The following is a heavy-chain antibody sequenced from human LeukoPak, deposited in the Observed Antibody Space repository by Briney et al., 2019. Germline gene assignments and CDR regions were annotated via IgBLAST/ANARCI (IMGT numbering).Heavy chain of an antibody. V-gene: IGHV4-59*11. CDR2: IFYSGST. J-gene: IGHJ5*02. CDR3: ARNLGEYDYGDYGWFDP. D-gene: IGHD4-17*01. Sequence: SETLSLTCTVSGGSISGHYWSWIRQSPGKGLEWIGYIFYSGSTNYNPSLKSRMTISVDTSKNQFSLTQRSVTPADTAVYYCARNLGEYDYGDYGWFDPWGQGIRVTVSS. CDR1: GGSISGHY.